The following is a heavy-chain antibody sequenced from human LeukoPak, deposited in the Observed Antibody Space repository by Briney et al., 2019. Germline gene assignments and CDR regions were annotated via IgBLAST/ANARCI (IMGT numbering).Heavy chain of an antibody. D-gene: IGHD3-3*01. V-gene: IGHV4-39*07. CDR3: ARGNTIFGVVGDWFDP. Sequence: SETLSLTCTVSGGSIRSWNDYWGWIRQPPGKGLEYIGSIYYTGTTYYKSSLKSRVTISVDTSKNQFSLKLSSVTAADMAVYYCARGNTIFGVVGDWFDPWGQGTLVTVSS. J-gene: IGHJ5*02. CDR1: GGSIRSWNDY. CDR2: IYYTGTT.